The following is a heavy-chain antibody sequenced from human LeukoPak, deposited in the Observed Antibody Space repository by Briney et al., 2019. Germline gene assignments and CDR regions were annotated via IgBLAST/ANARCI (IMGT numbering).Heavy chain of an antibody. CDR1: GGTFSSYA. V-gene: IGHV1-69*13. D-gene: IGHD3-3*01. Sequence: GASVKVSCKASGGTFSSYAISWVRQAPGQGLEWMGGIIPIFGTANYAQKFQGRVTITADESTSTAYMELSSLRSEDTAVYYCARVLDYDFWSGSSDWGQGTLVTVSS. J-gene: IGHJ4*02. CDR3: ARVLDYDFWSGSSD. CDR2: IIPIFGTA.